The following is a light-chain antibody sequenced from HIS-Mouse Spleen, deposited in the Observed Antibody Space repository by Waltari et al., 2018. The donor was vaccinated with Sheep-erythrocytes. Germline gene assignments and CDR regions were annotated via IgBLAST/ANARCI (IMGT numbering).Light chain of an antibody. Sequence: AIQLTQSPSSLSASVGDRVTITCRASQGISSALAWYQQKPGKAPKLLIYEASSLESGVPSRFSGSGSGTDFTLTISSLQLEDFATYYCQQFNNYPRTFGQGTKVEIK. CDR2: EAS. V-gene: IGKV1D-13*01. CDR3: QQFNNYPRT. J-gene: IGKJ1*01. CDR1: QGISSA.